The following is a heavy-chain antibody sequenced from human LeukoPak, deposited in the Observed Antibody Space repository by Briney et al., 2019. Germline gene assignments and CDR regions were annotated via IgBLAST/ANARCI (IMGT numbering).Heavy chain of an antibody. Sequence: ASVKVSCKASGYTFTSYGISWVRQAPGQGLEWMGWISAYNGNTNYAQKLQGRVTMTTDASTSTAYMELRSLRSDDTAVYYCARDQSSGWYDYFDYWGQGTLVTVSS. CDR3: ARDQSSGWYDYFDY. CDR1: GYTFTSYG. J-gene: IGHJ4*02. D-gene: IGHD6-19*01. V-gene: IGHV1-18*01. CDR2: ISAYNGNT.